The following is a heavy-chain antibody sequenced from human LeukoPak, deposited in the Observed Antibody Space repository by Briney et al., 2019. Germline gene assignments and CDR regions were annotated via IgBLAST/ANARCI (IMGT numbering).Heavy chain of an antibody. CDR2: IRSDGSIT. J-gene: IGHJ4*02. Sequence: GGSLRLSCAASGFTFSGFWMHWVRQAAGKGLGWVSVIRSDGSITTYAASGKGRFTISRDTAKNTLYLQMSSLRAEDTAVYYCARDGRRGNFDKWGQGTLVSVSS. V-gene: IGHV3-74*01. CDR3: ARDGRRGNFDK. D-gene: IGHD1-26*01. CDR1: GFTFSGFW.